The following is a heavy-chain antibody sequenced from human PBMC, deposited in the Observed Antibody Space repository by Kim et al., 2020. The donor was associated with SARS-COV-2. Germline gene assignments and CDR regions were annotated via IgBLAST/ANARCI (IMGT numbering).Heavy chain of an antibody. CDR3: AREVYYDSSGYYYGGLYYYGMDV. Sequence: SVKVSCKASGGTFSSYAISWVRQAPGQGLEWMGGIIPIFGTANYAQKFQGRVTITADESTSTAYMELSSLRSEDTAVYYCAREVYYDSSGYYYGGLYYYGMDVWGQGTTVTVSS. CDR1: GGTFSSYA. J-gene: IGHJ6*02. D-gene: IGHD3-22*01. CDR2: IIPIFGTA. V-gene: IGHV1-69*13.